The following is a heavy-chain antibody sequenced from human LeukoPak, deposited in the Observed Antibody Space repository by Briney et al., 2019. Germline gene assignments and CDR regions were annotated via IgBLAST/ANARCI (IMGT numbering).Heavy chain of an antibody. Sequence: GGSLRLSCTASGFTFGDYAMSWFRQAPGKGLKWVGFIRSKAYGGTTEYAASVKGRFTISRDDSKSIAYLQMNSLKTEDTAVYYCTRTIVATILNYFDYWGQGTLVTVSS. J-gene: IGHJ4*02. CDR3: TRTIVATILNYFDY. CDR2: IRSKAYGGTT. V-gene: IGHV3-49*03. D-gene: IGHD5-12*01. CDR1: GFTFGDYA.